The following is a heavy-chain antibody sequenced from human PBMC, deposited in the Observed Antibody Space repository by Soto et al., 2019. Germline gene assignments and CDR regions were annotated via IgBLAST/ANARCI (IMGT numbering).Heavy chain of an antibody. Sequence: QVQLVESGGGVVQPGRSLRLSCAASGFTFSSYAMHWVRQAPGKGLEWVAVISYDGSNKYYADSVKGRFTISRDNSKNTLYLQMNSLRAEDTAVYYCASVGVVDYWRQGTLVTVSS. D-gene: IGHD3-16*01. CDR3: ASVGVVDY. J-gene: IGHJ4*02. V-gene: IGHV3-30-3*01. CDR1: GFTFSSYA. CDR2: ISYDGSNK.